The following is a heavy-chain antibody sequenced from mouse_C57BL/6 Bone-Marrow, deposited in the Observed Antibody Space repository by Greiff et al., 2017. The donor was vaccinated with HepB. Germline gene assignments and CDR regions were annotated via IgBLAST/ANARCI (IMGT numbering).Heavy chain of an antibody. Sequence: VQLKESGGGLVKPGGSLKLSCAASGFTFSSYAMSWVRQTPEKRLEWVATISDGGSYTYYPDNVKGRFTISRDNAKNNLYLQMSHLKSEDTAMYYCARTGLPFAYWGQGTLFTVSA. V-gene: IGHV5-4*01. J-gene: IGHJ3*01. CDR1: GFTFSSYA. D-gene: IGHD3-1*01. CDR3: ARTGLPFAY. CDR2: ISDGGSYT.